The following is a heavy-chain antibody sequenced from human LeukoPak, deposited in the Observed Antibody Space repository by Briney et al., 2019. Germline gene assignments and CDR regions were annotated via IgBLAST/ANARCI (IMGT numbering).Heavy chain of an antibody. CDR2: IYTSGST. J-gene: IGHJ4*02. CDR1: GGSFSGYY. Sequence: SETLSLTCAVYGGSFSGYYWSWIRQPAGKGLEWIGRIYTSGSTNYNPSLKSRVTISVDTSKNQFSLKLSSVTAADTAVYYCARGGGGVITTSFDYWGQGTLVTVSS. CDR3: ARGGGGVITTSFDY. D-gene: IGHD3-10*01. V-gene: IGHV4-59*10.